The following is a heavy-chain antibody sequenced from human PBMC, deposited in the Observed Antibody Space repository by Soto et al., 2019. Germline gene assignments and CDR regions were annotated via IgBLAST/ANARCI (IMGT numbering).Heavy chain of an antibody. D-gene: IGHD1-1*01. V-gene: IGHV3-21*01. CDR3: ARAQGVWNKYYYYYMDV. CDR1: GFTFSSYS. CDR2: ISSSSSYI. J-gene: IGHJ6*03. Sequence: EVQLVESGGGLVKPGGSLRLSCAASGFTFSSYSMNWVRQAPGKGLEWVSSISSSSSYIYYADSVKGRFTISRDNAKNSLYLQMNSLRAEDTAVYYCARAQGVWNKYYYYYMDVWGKGTTVTVSS.